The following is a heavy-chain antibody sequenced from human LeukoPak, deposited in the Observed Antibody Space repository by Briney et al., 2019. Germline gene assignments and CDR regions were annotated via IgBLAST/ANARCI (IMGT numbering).Heavy chain of an antibody. D-gene: IGHD3-3*01. Sequence: GRSLRLACAASGFTFDDHGMHWVGQVPGKGLEGVTGISWSSGIIGYADSVKGRFTISRDNAKTSLYLQMDSLRAEDTALYYCAKDTGRPTDAITMEDNAFDIWGQGTMVTVSS. CDR3: AKDTGRPTDAITMEDNAFDI. CDR2: ISWSSGII. J-gene: IGHJ3*02. CDR1: GFTFDDHG. V-gene: IGHV3-9*01.